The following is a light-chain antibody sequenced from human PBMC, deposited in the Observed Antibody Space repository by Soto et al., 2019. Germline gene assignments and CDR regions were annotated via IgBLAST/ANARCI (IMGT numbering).Light chain of an antibody. CDR3: QQSYSTPQT. J-gene: IGKJ3*01. V-gene: IGKV1-39*01. Sequence: DIQMTQSPSSLSASVGDRVTITCRASQSISSYFNWYQQKPGKAPKLLIYAASSLQSGVPSRFSGSGSGTDFTLTISSLQPEDFATYYCQQSYSTPQTFGRGTKVDIK. CDR2: AAS. CDR1: QSISSY.